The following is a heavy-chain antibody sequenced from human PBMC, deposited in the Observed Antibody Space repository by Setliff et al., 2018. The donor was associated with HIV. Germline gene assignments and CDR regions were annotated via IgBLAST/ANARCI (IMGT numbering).Heavy chain of an antibody. CDR3: ASTGYSSGWSFDY. J-gene: IGHJ4*02. Sequence: SETLSLTCTVSGGSISSSSYYWGWIRQPPGKGLEWIGSIYYSGSTYYNPSLKSRVTISVDTSKNQFSLKLSSVSAADTAVYYCASTGYSSGWSFDYWGQGTLVTVSS. CDR2: IYYSGST. CDR1: GGSISSSSYY. D-gene: IGHD6-19*01. V-gene: IGHV4-39*07.